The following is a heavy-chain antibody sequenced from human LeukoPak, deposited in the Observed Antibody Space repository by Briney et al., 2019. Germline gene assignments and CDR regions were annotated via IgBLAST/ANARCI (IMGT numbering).Heavy chain of an antibody. CDR3: ARDQGDT. V-gene: IGHV4-30-4*01. Sequence: SETLSLTCTVSGGSISSSSYYWSWIRQPPGKGLEWIGYIYYSGSTYHNPSLKSRVTISVDTSKNQFSLKLSSVTAADTAVYYCARDQGDTWGQGTLVTVSS. J-gene: IGHJ5*02. D-gene: IGHD1-26*01. CDR2: IYYSGST. CDR1: GGSISSSSYY.